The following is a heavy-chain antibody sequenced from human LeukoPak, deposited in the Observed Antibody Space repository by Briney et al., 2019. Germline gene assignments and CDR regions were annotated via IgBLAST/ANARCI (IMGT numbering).Heavy chain of an antibody. J-gene: IGHJ2*01. Sequence: GGSLRLSCAASGFTVSSNYMSWVRQAPGKGLEWVSVIYSGGSTYYADSVRGRFTISRDNSRNTLYLQMNSLRAEDTAIYYCVVLRGKSTRDFDLWGRGTLVTVSS. CDR2: IYSGGST. V-gene: IGHV3-53*01. CDR1: GFTVSSNY. D-gene: IGHD2-8*01. CDR3: VVLRGKSTRDFDL.